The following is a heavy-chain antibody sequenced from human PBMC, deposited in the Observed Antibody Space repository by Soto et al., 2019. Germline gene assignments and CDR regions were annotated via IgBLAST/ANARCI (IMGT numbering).Heavy chain of an antibody. CDR1: GYSFTSYW. CDR2: IYPGDSDT. CDR3: ATGIATRYYGMDV. V-gene: IGHV5-51*01. Sequence: GESLKISCKGSGYSFTSYWIGWVRQMPGKGLEWMGIIYPGDSDTRYSPSFQGQVTISAGKSISTAYLQWSSLRASDTAIYYCATGIATRYYGMDVWGQGTTVTVSS. J-gene: IGHJ6*02. D-gene: IGHD6-6*01.